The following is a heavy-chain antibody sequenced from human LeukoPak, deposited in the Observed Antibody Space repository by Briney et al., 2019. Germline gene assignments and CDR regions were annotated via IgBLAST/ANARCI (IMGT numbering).Heavy chain of an antibody. D-gene: IGHD3-22*01. Sequence: GGSLRLSCAASGFTFSTYSMNWVRQAPGKGLEWISSITSSSRSIYYADSVKGRFTISRDNAKQSLYLQMHSLRAEDTAVYYCACRGGHTSGYFGVGEYWGQGTLVIVSS. CDR3: ACRGGHTSGYFGVGEY. V-gene: IGHV3-48*01. CDR1: GFTFSTYS. J-gene: IGHJ4*02. CDR2: ITSSSRSI.